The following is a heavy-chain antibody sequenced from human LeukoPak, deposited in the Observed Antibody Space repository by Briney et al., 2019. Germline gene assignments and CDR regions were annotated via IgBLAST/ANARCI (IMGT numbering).Heavy chain of an antibody. CDR1: GFTFSSYG. CDR2: IRYDGSNK. J-gene: IGHJ4*02. D-gene: IGHD3-22*01. CDR3: AKTMSPYYYDSSGF. Sequence: GGSLRLSCAASGFTFSSYGMHWVRQAPGKGLEWVAFIRYDGSNKYYADSVKGRFTISRDNSKNTLYLQMNSLRTEDTAVYYCAKTMSPYYYDSSGFWGQGTLVTVSS. V-gene: IGHV3-30*02.